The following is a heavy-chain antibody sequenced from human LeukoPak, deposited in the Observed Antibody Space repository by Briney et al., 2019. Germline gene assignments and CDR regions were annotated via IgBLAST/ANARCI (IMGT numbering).Heavy chain of an antibody. CDR1: GGAISSRTYS. CDR2: IYYSGST. J-gene: IGHJ5*02. Sequence: SETLSLTCTVSGGAISSRTYSWGWIRQPPGKGLEWIGYIYYSGSTNYNPSLKSRVTISVDTSKNQFSLKLSSVTAADTAVYYCARVKGFSFDPWGQGTLVTVSS. V-gene: IGHV4-61*05. D-gene: IGHD3-10*01. CDR3: ARVKGFSFDP.